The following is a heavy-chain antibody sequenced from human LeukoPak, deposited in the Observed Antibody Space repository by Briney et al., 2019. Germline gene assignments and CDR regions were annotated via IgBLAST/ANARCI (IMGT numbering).Heavy chain of an antibody. CDR1: GFTFSNAW. CDR3: TTLGGIQLWLGSY. CDR2: IKSKNDGGTT. V-gene: IGHV3-15*01. D-gene: IGHD5-18*01. J-gene: IGHJ4*02. Sequence: GGSLRLSCAASGFTFSNAWMSWVRQAPGKGLEWVGRIKSKNDGGTTDYAAPVKGRFTISRHDSQNTPNLQMNSLKTEDTAVYYCTTLGGIQLWLGSYWGQGTLVTVSS.